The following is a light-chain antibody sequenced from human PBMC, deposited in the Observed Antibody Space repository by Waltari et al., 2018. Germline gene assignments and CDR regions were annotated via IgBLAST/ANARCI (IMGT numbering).Light chain of an antibody. CDR3: CSYAGGTTYV. Sequence: QPALTQPASVSGSPGQSITLSCTGTSSDVGNYNVVPCYQQYPGKAPKFFIYEVSEGPSGVSTRFSGAKSGNTASLTISGLQAEDEADYYCCSYAGGTTYVFGTGTKVTVL. CDR2: EVS. V-gene: IGLV2-23*02. J-gene: IGLJ1*01. CDR1: SSDVGNYNV.